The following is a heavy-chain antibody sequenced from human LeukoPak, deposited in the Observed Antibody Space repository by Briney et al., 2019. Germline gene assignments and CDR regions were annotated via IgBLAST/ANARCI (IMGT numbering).Heavy chain of an antibody. CDR1: GFTFSSYA. CDR3: AKGDPPTYYDILTGQDY. D-gene: IGHD3-9*01. V-gene: IGHV3-23*01. CDR2: IIVGGGST. J-gene: IGHJ4*02. Sequence: GGSLRLSCAASGFTFSSYAMSWVRQAPGKGLEWVAGIIVGGGSTYYADSVKGRFTISRDNSKNMLYLQLNSLRAEDTAVYYCAKGDPPTYYDILTGQDYWGQGTLVTVSS.